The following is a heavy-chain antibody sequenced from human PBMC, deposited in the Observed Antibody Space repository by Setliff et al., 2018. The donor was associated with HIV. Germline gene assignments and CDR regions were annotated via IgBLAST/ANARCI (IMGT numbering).Heavy chain of an antibody. CDR3: ALTGHRLLRGYMDV. J-gene: IGHJ6*03. V-gene: IGHV4-4*07. CDR1: DDPISSYY. D-gene: IGHD2-15*01. CDR2: LYVSGDT. Sequence: TSETLSLTCYVTDDPISSYYWSWVRQPAGKGLEWIGRLYVSGDTNYNPSLKSRVTMSLDTSKKHFSLKLKSVTAADTAAYYCALTGHRLLRGYMDVWGKGTTVTVSS.